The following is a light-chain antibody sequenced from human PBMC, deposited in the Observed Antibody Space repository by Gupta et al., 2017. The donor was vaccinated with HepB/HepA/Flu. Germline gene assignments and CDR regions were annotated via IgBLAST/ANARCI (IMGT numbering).Light chain of an antibody. J-gene: IGLJ2*01. CDR2: EVS. V-gene: IGLV2-18*02. CDR3: SSYTSSSTWV. Sequence: QSALTQPPSVSGSPGQSVTSSCTGTSSDVGSNNRVSWYQQPPGTAPKLMIYEVSKRPSGVPDRFSGSKAGNTASLTXYXLQAEDXADYYCSSYTSSSTWVFGGGTKLTVL. CDR1: SSDVGSNNR.